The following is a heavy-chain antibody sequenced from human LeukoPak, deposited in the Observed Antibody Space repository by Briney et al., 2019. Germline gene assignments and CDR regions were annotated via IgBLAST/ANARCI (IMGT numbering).Heavy chain of an antibody. CDR2: IYYSQNT. CDR3: VSPRGFSYGYFDY. Sequence: SETLSLTCTVSGGSISSYSWSWIRQPPGKGLEWIGSIYYSQNTYYNPSLKSRVTISADTSKNQFSLTLGSVSATDTAVYYCVSPRGFSYGYFDYWGQGTLVTVSS. D-gene: IGHD5-18*01. V-gene: IGHV4-59*05. CDR1: GGSISSYS. J-gene: IGHJ4*02.